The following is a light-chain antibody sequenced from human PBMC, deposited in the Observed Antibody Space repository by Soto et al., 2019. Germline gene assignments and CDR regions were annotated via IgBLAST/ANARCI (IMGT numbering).Light chain of an antibody. Sequence: QSALTQPASVSGSPGQSITISCTGTSSDVGGYNYVFWYQQHPGKAPQLLIYDVSNRPSGVSNRFSGYKSGNTASLTIAGLQAEDEADYYCSSYTSSSTPVVFGGGTKLTVL. CDR3: SSYTSSSTPVV. CDR2: DVS. V-gene: IGLV2-14*01. J-gene: IGLJ2*01. CDR1: SSDVGGYNY.